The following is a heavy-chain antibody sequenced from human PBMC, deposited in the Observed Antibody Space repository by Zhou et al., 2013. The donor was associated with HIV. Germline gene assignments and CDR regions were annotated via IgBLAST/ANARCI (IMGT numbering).Heavy chain of an antibody. J-gene: IGHJ2*01. Sequence: QVQLVQSGAEVKRPGSSVKVSCKASGGTVSIYAISWVRQDPGQGLEWMGGIIPIFGTANYAQKFQGRVTITADESTSTAYMELSSLRSEDTAVYYCARGPLGRQLLSNDNWYFDLWGRGTLVTVSS. CDR2: IIPIFGTA. CDR1: GGTVSIYA. D-gene: IGHD2-2*01. CDR3: ARGPLGRQLLSNDNWYFDL. V-gene: IGHV1-69*12.